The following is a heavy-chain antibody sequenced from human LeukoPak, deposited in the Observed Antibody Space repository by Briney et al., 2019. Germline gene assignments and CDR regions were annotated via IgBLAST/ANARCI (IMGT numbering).Heavy chain of an antibody. V-gene: IGHV3-23*01. CDR1: GCTFSNYG. CDR3: AKDDGGSYYIYYYYMDV. J-gene: IGHJ6*03. Sequence: GGSLRLSCAASGCTFSNYGMSWVRQAPGKGLEWVSAISGSGGRTYHADSVKGRFTISRDNSKNTLYLQMNSLRAEDTAVYYCAKDDGGSYYIYYYYMDVWGKGTTVTISS. D-gene: IGHD1-26*01. CDR2: ISGSGGRT.